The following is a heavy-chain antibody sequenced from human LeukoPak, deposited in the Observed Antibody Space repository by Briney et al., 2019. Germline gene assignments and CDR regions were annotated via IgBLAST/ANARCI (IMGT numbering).Heavy chain of an antibody. Sequence: SETLSLTCAVYGGSFSGYYWRWIRQPPGKGLEWIGEINHSGSTNYNPSLKSRVIISVDTSKNQFSLKLSSVTAADTAVYYCARGRSVYYDSSGYYPLYYWGQGTLVTVS. V-gene: IGHV4-34*01. CDR1: GGSFSGYY. J-gene: IGHJ4*02. D-gene: IGHD3-22*01. CDR3: ARGRSVYYDSSGYYPLYY. CDR2: INHSGST.